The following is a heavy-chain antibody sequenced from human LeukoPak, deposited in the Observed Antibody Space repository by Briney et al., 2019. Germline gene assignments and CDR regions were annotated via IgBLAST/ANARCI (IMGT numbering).Heavy chain of an antibody. D-gene: IGHD6-13*01. Sequence: GSLRLSCAASGFTFSSYSMNWVRQAPGKGLEWVSYISSSSSTIYYADSVKGRFTISRDNAKNSLYLQMNSLRAEDTAVYYCARESSSSWRDFDYWGQGTLVTVSS. V-gene: IGHV3-48*01. CDR2: ISSSSSTI. CDR1: GFTFSSYS. J-gene: IGHJ4*02. CDR3: ARESSSSWRDFDY.